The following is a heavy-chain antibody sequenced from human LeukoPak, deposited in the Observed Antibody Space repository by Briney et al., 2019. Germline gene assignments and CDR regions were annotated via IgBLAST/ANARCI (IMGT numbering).Heavy chain of an antibody. Sequence: GGSLRLSCTAFGFTLGSHDMHWVRQIPGQGLEWVAAVSSGFHAFFADSVQGRFTVSREDARNSLYLQMNCLRAGDTAVYYCVREARGYHYTYFDYWGQGTLVTVSS. CDR1: GFTLGSHD. CDR2: VSSGFHA. J-gene: IGHJ4*02. D-gene: IGHD5-18*01. CDR3: VREARGYHYTYFDY. V-gene: IGHV3-13*01.